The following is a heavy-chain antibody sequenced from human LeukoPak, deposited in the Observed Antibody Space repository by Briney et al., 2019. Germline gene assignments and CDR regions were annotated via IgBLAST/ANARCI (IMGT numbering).Heavy chain of an antibody. D-gene: IGHD1-26*01. V-gene: IGHV4-59*08. CDR1: GGSMDTYY. CDR3: AGDMGATTVDY. Sequence: SQTLSLTCTVSGGSMDTYYWSWIRQPPGKGLEWIGSIYYTGSAHYNPSLKSRVTISLDTPKNQFSLWLTCVTPAHTAIYFCAGDMGATTVDYWGKGVLVSVS. J-gene: IGHJ4*02. CDR2: IYYTGSA.